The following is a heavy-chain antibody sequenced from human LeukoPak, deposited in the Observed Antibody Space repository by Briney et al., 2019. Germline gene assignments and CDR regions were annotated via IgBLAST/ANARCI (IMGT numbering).Heavy chain of an antibody. D-gene: IGHD3-16*02. CDR2: IPYDGSNK. CDR3: ARHRGARLSPIDY. CDR1: GFTFSTYA. V-gene: IGHV3-30*04. J-gene: IGHJ4*02. Sequence: PGGSLRLSCAASGFTFSTYAMHWVRQAPGKGLEWVAVIPYDGSNKYYADSVKGRFTISRENSKNRLYLQMNSLRAEDTAVYYCARHRGARLSPIDYWGQGTLVTVSS.